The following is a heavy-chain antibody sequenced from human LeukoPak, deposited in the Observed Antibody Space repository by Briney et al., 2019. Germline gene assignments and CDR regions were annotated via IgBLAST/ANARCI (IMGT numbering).Heavy chain of an antibody. CDR1: GGSFSGYY. Sequence: SETLSLTCAVYGGSFSGYYWGWVRQPPGKGLEWIGEINHLGSTDYNPSLTSRVSISVDMSKNQFSLKLTSVTAADTDVYFCVREGLYDSGGHPYAGDFEYWGQGTLVTVSS. J-gene: IGHJ4*02. CDR3: VREGLYDSGGHPYAGDFEY. CDR2: INHLGST. V-gene: IGHV4-34*01. D-gene: IGHD3-22*01.